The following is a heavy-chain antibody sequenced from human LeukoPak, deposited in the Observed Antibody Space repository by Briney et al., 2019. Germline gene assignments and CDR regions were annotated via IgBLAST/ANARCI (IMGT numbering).Heavy chain of an antibody. D-gene: IGHD6-19*01. CDR1: GFTFSNYG. J-gene: IGHJ2*01. Sequence: QPGGSLRLSCAASGFTFSNYGMHWVCQAPGKGLEWVAFIRYDGSNEYYADSVKGRFTISRDNSKNTLYLQMNSLRTEDTAVYYCAKDHSSGWSTLSYFDLWGRGTLVTVSS. CDR2: IRYDGSNE. V-gene: IGHV3-30*02. CDR3: AKDHSSGWSTLSYFDL.